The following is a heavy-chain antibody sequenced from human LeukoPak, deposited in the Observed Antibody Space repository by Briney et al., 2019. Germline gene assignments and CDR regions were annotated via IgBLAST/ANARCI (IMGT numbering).Heavy chain of an antibody. Sequence: ASVKVSCKASGYTFTSYGISWVRQAPGQGLEWMGWVSAYNGNTNYAQKLQGRVTMTTDTSTSTAYMELRSLRSDDTAVYYCARGGAAAGTGPHSWFDPWGQGTLVTVSS. D-gene: IGHD6-13*01. CDR2: VSAYNGNT. CDR1: GYTFTSYG. CDR3: ARGGAAAGTGPHSWFDP. J-gene: IGHJ5*02. V-gene: IGHV1-18*01.